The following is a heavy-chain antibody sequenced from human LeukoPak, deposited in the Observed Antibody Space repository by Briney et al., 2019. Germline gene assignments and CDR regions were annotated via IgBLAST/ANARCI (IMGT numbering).Heavy chain of an antibody. D-gene: IGHD2/OR15-2a*01. CDR3: ARGGLSIMGY. CDR2: ISSSGSTK. J-gene: IGHJ4*02. CDR1: GFTFSDYS. V-gene: IGHV3-48*01. Sequence: AGGSLRLSCAASGFTFSDYSMNWVRQAPGKGLEWVSYISSSGSTKYYADSVKGRFTISRDNARNSLYLQMNSLRAEDTAVYFCARGGLSIMGYWGQGTLVTVSS.